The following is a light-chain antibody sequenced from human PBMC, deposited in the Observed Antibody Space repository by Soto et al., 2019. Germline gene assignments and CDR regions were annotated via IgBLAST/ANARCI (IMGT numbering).Light chain of an antibody. CDR2: DAS. J-gene: IGKJ1*01. CDR3: QQRSNWPRT. CDR1: QRVSSS. Sequence: DIVLTQSQATLSLSPGERATLSCRASQRVSSSLGWYQQKAGQAHRLLIYDASNRATGIPARFSGCASGTDFTLTTSSLETEDFAVYYCQQRSNWPRTLGHGTQVEI. V-gene: IGKV3-11*01.